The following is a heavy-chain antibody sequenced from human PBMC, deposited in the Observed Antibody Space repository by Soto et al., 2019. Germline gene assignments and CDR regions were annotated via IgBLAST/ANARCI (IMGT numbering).Heavy chain of an antibody. J-gene: IGHJ4*02. CDR3: ARAMVGRFDD. V-gene: IGHV4-34*01. Sequence: SETLSLTCAVYGGSFSGYYWSWFRQPPGKGLEWIGEINHSGSTNYNPSLKSRVTISVDTSKNQFSLKLSSVTAADTAVYYCARAMVGRFDDWGQGTLVTVSS. CDR1: GGSFSGYY. D-gene: IGHD2-8*01. CDR2: INHSGST.